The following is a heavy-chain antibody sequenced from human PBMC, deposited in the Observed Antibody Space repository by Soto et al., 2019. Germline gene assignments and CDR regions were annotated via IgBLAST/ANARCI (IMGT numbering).Heavy chain of an antibody. CDR2: IYHSGRT. J-gene: IGHJ4*02. D-gene: IGHD4-17*01. CDR3: ATGMTTVTTLDY. V-gene: IGHV4-30-2*01. CDR1: GGSISSGGYS. Sequence: QLQLQESGSGLVKPSQTLSLTCAVSGGSISSGGYSWSWIRQPPGKGLEWIGYIYHSGRTYYNPSLKSRVPTSVDRAKNQFSLKLSSATAADTAVYYCATGMTTVTTLDYWGQGTLVTLSS.